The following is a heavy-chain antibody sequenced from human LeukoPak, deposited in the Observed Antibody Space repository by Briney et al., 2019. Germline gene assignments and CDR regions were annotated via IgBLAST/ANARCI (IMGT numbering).Heavy chain of an antibody. CDR1: GFTFNNYG. CDR3: AKGPLRGTAAAIDY. J-gene: IGHJ4*02. V-gene: IGHV3-30*18. Sequence: GGSLRLSCAASGFTFNNYGMHWVRQAPGKGLEWVAVISYDGRNKHYPDSVEDRFTISRDISTDTLWLQMDSLRTEDTAVYYCAKGPLRGTAAAIDYWGQGTLVTVSS. D-gene: IGHD2-2*01. CDR2: ISYDGRNK.